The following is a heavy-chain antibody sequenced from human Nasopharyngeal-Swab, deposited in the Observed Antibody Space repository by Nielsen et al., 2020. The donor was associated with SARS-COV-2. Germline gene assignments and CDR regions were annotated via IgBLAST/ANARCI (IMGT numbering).Heavy chain of an antibody. J-gene: IGHJ6*03. CDR1: RFTFSSYA. CDR3: AKDPSTLGIFYYFYMDV. CDR2: ISGSGGST. D-gene: IGHD3-16*01. Sequence: GGSLRLSCAASRFTFSSYAMSWVRQAPGKGLEWVSAISGSGGSTYYADSVKGRFTISRDNSKNTLYLQMNSLRAEDTAVYYCAKDPSTLGIFYYFYMDVWGKGTTVTVPS. V-gene: IGHV3-23*01.